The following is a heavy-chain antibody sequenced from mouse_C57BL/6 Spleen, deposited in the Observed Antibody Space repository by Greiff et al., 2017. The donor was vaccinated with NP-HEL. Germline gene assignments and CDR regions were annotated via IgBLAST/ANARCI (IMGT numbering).Heavy chain of an antibody. CDR1: GYTFTDYY. Sequence: VHVKQSGPVLVKPGASVKMSCKASGYTFTDYYMNWVKQSHGKSLEWIGVINPYNGGTSYNQKFKGKATLTVDKSSSTAYMELNSLTSEDSAVYYCARRRRYFDVWGTGTTVTVSS. V-gene: IGHV1-19*01. J-gene: IGHJ1*03. CDR2: INPYNGGT. CDR3: ARRRRYFDV.